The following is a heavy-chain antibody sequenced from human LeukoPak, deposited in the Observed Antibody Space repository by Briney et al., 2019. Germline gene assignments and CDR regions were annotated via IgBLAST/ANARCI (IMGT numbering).Heavy chain of an antibody. CDR3: APSGSGSYFDNWFDP. V-gene: IGHV3-23*01. CDR2: ISGSGGST. Sequence: GGSLRLSCAASGFTFSSYAMSWVRQAPGKGLEWVSAISGSGGSTYYAGSVKGRFTISRDNSKNTLYLQMNSLRAEDTAVYYCAPSGSGSYFDNWFDPWGQGTLVTVSS. CDR1: GFTFSSYA. J-gene: IGHJ5*02. D-gene: IGHD3-10*01.